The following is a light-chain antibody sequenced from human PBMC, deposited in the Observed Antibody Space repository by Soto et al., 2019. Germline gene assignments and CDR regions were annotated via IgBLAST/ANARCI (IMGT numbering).Light chain of an antibody. V-gene: IGLV2-11*01. CDR1: SSDVGGYNY. CDR3: CSYAGSYTHV. J-gene: IGLJ1*01. CDR2: DVS. Sequence: QSALTQPRSVSGSPGQSVTISCTGTSSDVGGYNYVSWYQQHPGKAPKLMIYDVSKRPSGVPHRFSGSKSGNTASLTISGLQAEDEADYYCCSYAGSYTHVFGTGTKLTVL.